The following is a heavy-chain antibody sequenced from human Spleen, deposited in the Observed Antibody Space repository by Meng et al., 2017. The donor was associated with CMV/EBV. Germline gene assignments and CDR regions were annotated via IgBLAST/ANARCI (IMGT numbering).Heavy chain of an antibody. V-gene: IGHV3-23*01. CDR1: GFTFSSYA. J-gene: IGHJ3*02. Sequence: GGSLRLSCAASGFTFSSYAMSWVRQAPGKGLEWVSGITGSGDKTYYADSVKGRCTISRDNSKNTLYLPMNGLRAEDTAVYYCASLDAFDIWGQGTMVTVSS. CDR2: ITGSGDKT. CDR3: ASLDAFDI.